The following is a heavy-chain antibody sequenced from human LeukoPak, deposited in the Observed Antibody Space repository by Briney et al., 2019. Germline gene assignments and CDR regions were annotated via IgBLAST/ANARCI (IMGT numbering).Heavy chain of an antibody. J-gene: IGHJ3*02. CDR3: ARDSPYGAAAGTGAFDI. Sequence: TGGSLRLSCAASGFTFSSSRMNWVRQAPGQGLEWVSCISSGSSYIYYADSVKGRFTISRDNAKNSLYLQMNNLRAEDTAVYYCARDSPYGAAAGTGAFDIWGQGTMVTVSS. V-gene: IGHV3-21*01. CDR2: ISSGSSYI. CDR1: GFTFSSSR. D-gene: IGHD6-13*01.